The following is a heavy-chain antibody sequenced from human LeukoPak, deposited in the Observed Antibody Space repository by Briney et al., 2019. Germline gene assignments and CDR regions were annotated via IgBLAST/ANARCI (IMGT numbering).Heavy chain of an antibody. D-gene: IGHD1-26*01. Sequence: GASLRLSCAASGFTFSSYAMSWVRPAPGKGLEWVSGISSSGGSTNYADSVKGRFTISRDNSKNTLYLQMNSLRAEDTAVYYCARGSSYGYYYFDYWGQGTLVTVSS. CDR3: ARGSSYGYYYFDY. J-gene: IGHJ4*02. CDR2: ISSSGGST. V-gene: IGHV3-23*01. CDR1: GFTFSSYA.